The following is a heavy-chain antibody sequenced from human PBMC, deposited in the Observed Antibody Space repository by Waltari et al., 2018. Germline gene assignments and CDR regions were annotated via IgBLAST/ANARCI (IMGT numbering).Heavy chain of an antibody. CDR3: ARATVTTVNWFDP. CDR1: GGSISSSSYY. J-gene: IGHJ5*02. CDR2: IYYGGST. D-gene: IGHD4-17*01. V-gene: IGHV4-39*07. Sequence: QLQLQESGPGLVKPSETLSLTCTVSGGSISSSSYYWGWIRQPPGKGLEWIGSIYYGGSTYYNPSLKSRVTISVDTSKNQFSLKLSSVTAADTAVYYCARATVTTVNWFDPWGQGTLVTVSS.